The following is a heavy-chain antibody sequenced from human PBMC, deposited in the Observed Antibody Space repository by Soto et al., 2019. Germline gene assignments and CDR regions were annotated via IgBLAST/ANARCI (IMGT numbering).Heavy chain of an antibody. Sequence: GGSLRLSCAASGFTFSSYAMSWVRQAPGKGLEWVSAISGSGGSTYYADSVKGRFTISRDNSKSTLYLQMNSLRAEDTAVYYCAKVVVAAPWYFDYWGQGTLVTVSS. V-gene: IGHV3-23*01. CDR2: ISGSGGST. D-gene: IGHD2-15*01. CDR3: AKVVVAAPWYFDY. J-gene: IGHJ4*02. CDR1: GFTFSSYA.